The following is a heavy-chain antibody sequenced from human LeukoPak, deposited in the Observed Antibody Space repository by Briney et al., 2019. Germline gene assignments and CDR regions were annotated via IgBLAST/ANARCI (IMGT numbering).Heavy chain of an antibody. D-gene: IGHD3/OR15-3a*01. Sequence: SVKVSRTASGGTFSSYAISWVRQAPGQGLEWMGGIIPIFGTANYAQKFQGRVTITADESTSTAYMELSSLRSEDTAVYYCARGAMDWGSREYYFGYWGQGTLVTVSS. V-gene: IGHV1-69*13. CDR1: GGTFSSYA. CDR2: IIPIFGTA. J-gene: IGHJ4*02. CDR3: ARGAMDWGSREYYFGY.